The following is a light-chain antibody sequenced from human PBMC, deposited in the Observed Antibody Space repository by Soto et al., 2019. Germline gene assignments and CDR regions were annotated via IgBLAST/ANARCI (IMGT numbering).Light chain of an antibody. CDR2: GNS. J-gene: IGLJ1*01. CDR3: QSYDSSLSGYV. CDR1: SSNIGAGYD. Sequence: QAVVTQPPSVSGAPGQRVTISCTGSSSNIGAGYDVHWYRQLPGTAPKLLIYGNSNRPSGVPDRFSGSKSGTSASLAITGLQAEDEADYYCQSYDSSLSGYVFGIGTKVTVL. V-gene: IGLV1-40*01.